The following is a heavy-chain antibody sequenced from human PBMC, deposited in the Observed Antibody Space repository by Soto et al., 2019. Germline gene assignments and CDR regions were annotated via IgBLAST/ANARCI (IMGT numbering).Heavy chain of an antibody. Sequence: GGSLRLSCAASGFTFSSYWMHWVRQAPGEGLVWVSHIVGDGSFTDYADSVRGRFTISRDNAKNTVYLQMNSLRAEDTAVYYCATLNSFGADPWGLGTLVTVSS. CDR3: ATLNSFGADP. V-gene: IGHV3-74*01. CDR2: IVGDGSFT. D-gene: IGHD3-3*01. CDR1: GFTFSSYW. J-gene: IGHJ5*02.